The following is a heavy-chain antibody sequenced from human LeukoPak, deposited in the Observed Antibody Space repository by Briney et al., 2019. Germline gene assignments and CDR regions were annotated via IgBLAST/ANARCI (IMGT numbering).Heavy chain of an antibody. J-gene: IGHJ6*03. D-gene: IGHD3-22*01. V-gene: IGHV3-9*01. CDR3: AKDIYRRYFDSSGRPYSYFYMDV. CDR1: GFIFDDYV. CDR2: VTWNSDRL. Sequence: PGGSLRLSCAPSGFIFDDYVMHWVRQAPGKGLEWVSSVTWNSDRLDYADSVKGRFIISRDNAKNSLYLQMNNLRVEDTALYFCAKDIYRRYFDSSGRPYSYFYMDVWGKGTTVTVSS.